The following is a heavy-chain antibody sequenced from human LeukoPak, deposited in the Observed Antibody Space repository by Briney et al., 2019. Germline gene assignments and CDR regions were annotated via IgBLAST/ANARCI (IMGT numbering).Heavy chain of an antibody. D-gene: IGHD3-9*01. CDR3: ANGPSGYFDWFYGMDV. CDR2: IYSGGST. V-gene: IGHV3-53*01. Sequence: QSGGSLRLSCAASGFTVSSNYMSWVRQAPGKGLEWVSVIYSGGSTYYADSVKGRFTISRHNSKNTLYLQMNSLRAEDTAVYYCANGPSGYFDWFYGMDVWGQGTTVTVSS. CDR1: GFTVSSNY. J-gene: IGHJ6*02.